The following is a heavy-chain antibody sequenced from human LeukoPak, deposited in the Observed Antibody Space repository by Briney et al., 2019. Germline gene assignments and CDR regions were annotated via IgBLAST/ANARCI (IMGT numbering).Heavy chain of an antibody. J-gene: IGHJ4*02. CDR3: ARDPGRIAVAGRAFDY. D-gene: IGHD6-19*01. CDR2: ISAYNGNT. V-gene: IGHV1-18*01. CDR1: GYTFTSYG. Sequence: ASVKVSCKASGYTFTSYGIIWVRQAPGQGLEWMGWISAYNGNTNYAQKLQGRVTMTTDTSTSTAYMELRSLRSDDTAVYYCARDPGRIAVAGRAFDYWGQGTLVTVSS.